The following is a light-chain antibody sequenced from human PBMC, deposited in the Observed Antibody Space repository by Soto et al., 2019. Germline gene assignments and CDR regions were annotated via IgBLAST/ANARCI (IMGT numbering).Light chain of an antibody. Sequence: EIVMTQSPATLSVSPGETATLSCRASQSVGSAVAWYQHKPGQAPRLLIVAASIRATGVPGRFTGGGSGTEFPLPISSLQSEDFAVYYCQQYRNWPPLPFGGGTTVEIK. V-gene: IGKV3-15*01. J-gene: IGKJ4*01. CDR3: QQYRNWPPLP. CDR1: QSVGSA. CDR2: AAS.